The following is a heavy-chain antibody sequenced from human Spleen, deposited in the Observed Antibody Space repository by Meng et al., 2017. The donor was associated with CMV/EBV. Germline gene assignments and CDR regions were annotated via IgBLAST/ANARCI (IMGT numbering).Heavy chain of an antibody. V-gene: IGHV3-30*04. D-gene: IGHD6-19*01. CDR3: ARDRGAVAGPNLFYYYGMDV. Sequence: GESLKISCAASGFTFTTYAMHWVCQAPGKGLEWVAVISYDGSNKYYADSVRGRFTISRDNSKNTLYLQMNSLRAEDTAVYYCARDRGAVAGPNLFYYYGMDVWGQGTTVTVSS. CDR2: ISYDGSNK. J-gene: IGHJ6*02. CDR1: GFTFTTYA.